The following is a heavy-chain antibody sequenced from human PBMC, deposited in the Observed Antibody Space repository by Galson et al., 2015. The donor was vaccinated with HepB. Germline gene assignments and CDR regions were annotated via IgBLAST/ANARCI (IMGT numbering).Heavy chain of an antibody. Sequence: SVKVSCKVSGYTLTELSMHWVRQAPGKGLEWMGGFDPEDGETIYAQKFQGRVTMTEDTSTDTAYMELSSLRSEDTAVYYCATDRPTNCSSTSCWGAFDIWGQGTMVTVSS. V-gene: IGHV1-24*01. CDR3: ATDRPTNCSSTSCWGAFDI. CDR1: GYTLTELS. J-gene: IGHJ3*02. D-gene: IGHD2-2*01. CDR2: FDPEDGET.